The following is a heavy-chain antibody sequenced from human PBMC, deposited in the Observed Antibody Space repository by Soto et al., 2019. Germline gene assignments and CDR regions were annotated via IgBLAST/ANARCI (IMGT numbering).Heavy chain of an antibody. J-gene: IGHJ4*02. CDR3: AKNPGYYYDSTGYHFDY. V-gene: IGHV3-23*01. CDR1: EFTFINYA. Sequence: PGGSLRLSCAASEFTFINYAMSWVLQAPGKGLEWVSAISYGGGTTYYADSVKGRFTISRDNSKNTLYLQMNSLRAEDTAVYYCAKNPGYYYDSTGYHFDYWGQGTLVTVSS. D-gene: IGHD3-22*01. CDR2: ISYGGGTT.